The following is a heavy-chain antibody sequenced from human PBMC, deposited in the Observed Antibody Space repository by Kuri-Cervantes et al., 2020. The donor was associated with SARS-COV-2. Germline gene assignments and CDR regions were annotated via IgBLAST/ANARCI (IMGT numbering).Heavy chain of an antibody. CDR1: GGSFSGYY. V-gene: IGHV4-34*01. CDR3: ARGRYYYGSGSPNFDY. J-gene: IGHJ4*02. CDR2: INHSGGT. D-gene: IGHD3-10*01. Sequence: GSLRLSCAVYGGSFSGYYWSWIRQPPGKGLEWIGEINHSGGTNYNPSLKSRVTISVDTSKNQFSLKLSSVTAADTAVYYCARGRYYYGSGSPNFDYWGQGTLVTVSS.